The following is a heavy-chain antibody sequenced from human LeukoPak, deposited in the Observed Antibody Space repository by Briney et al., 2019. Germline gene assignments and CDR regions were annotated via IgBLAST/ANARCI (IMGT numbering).Heavy chain of an antibody. CDR2: IIPIFGIA. D-gene: IGHD6-6*01. CDR3: AREYSSSSFDY. CDR1: GGTFSSYA. V-gene: IGHV1-69*04. J-gene: IGHJ4*02. Sequence: SVKVSCKASGGTFSSYAISWVRQAPGQGLEWMGRIIPIFGIANYAQKFQGRVTITADRSTSTAYMELSSLRSEDTAVYYCAREYSSSSFDYWGQGTLVTVSS.